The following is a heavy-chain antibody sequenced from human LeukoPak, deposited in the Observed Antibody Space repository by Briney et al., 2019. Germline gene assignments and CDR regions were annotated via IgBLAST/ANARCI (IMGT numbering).Heavy chain of an antibody. D-gene: IGHD3-22*01. J-gene: IGHJ4*02. CDR1: GYTFTSYG. V-gene: IGHV1-69*13. Sequence: ASVKVSCKASGYTFTSYGISWVRQAPGQGLEWMGGIIPIFGTANYAQKFQGRVTITADESTSTAYMELSSLRSEDTAVYYCARGGEDSSGYYCDYWGQGTLVTVSS. CDR3: ARGGEDSSGYYCDY. CDR2: IIPIFGTA.